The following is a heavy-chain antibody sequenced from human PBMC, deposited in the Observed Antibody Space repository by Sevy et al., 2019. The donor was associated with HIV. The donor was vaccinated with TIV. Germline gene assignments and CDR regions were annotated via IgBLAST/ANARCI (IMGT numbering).Heavy chain of an antibody. CDR1: GFTFKNYG. CDR2: MSDSGDTT. Sequence: GGSLRLSCAASGFTFKNYGMTWVRQAPGKGLEWVSTMSDSGDTTYYVDSVKGRFTISRDNSKNMLYLQMSGLRVEDTALYYCAKGFTAIRVLRRGIEYSYYGMDVWGQGTTVTVSS. CDR3: AKGFTAIRVLRRGIEYSYYGMDV. D-gene: IGHD3-10*01. J-gene: IGHJ6*02. V-gene: IGHV3-23*01.